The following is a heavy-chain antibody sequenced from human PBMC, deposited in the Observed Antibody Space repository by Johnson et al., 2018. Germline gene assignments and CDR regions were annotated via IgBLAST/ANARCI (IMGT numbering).Heavy chain of an antibody. CDR3: AKGIGYYDIRCSSWYYMDV. CDR2: ISWNSGSI. D-gene: IGHD3-22*01. V-gene: IGHV3-9*01. Sequence: VQLVQSGGGLVQPGRSLRLSCAASGFTFDDYAMHWVRQAPGKGLEWVSGISWNSGSIGYADSVKGRFTISRDNAKNSLYMEMNCLRAEDTALYYCAKGIGYYDIRCSSWYYMDVWVKGTTVTVSS. CDR1: GFTFDDYA. J-gene: IGHJ6*03.